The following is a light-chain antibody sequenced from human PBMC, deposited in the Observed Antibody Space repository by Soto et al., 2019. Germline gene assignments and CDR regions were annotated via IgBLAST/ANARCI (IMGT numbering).Light chain of an antibody. CDR2: EVN. CDR1: SGDVGGYNS. J-gene: IGLJ1*01. CDR3: SSYAASNTFV. Sequence: QSVLTQPPSASGSPGQSVTVSCTGTSGDVGGYNSVSWYQHHPGKAPKLMIYEVNKRPSGVPDRFSGSKSGNTASLTVSGLQAEDEADYYCSSYAASNTFVFGIGIKVTLL. V-gene: IGLV2-8*01.